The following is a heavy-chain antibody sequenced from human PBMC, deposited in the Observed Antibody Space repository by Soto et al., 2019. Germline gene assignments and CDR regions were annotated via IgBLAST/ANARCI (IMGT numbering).Heavy chain of an antibody. Sequence: GGSLRLSCAASRFTFSHYYMSWIRQAPGKGLEWVSYISSSRSYTNYADSVRGRFTISRDNAKDSLYLQMNSLRAEDTAMYYCARAFFVGSGEYYFDYWGQGTLVTVSS. CDR3: ARAFFVGSGEYYFDY. D-gene: IGHD3-10*01. CDR2: ISSSRSYT. CDR1: RFTFSHYY. V-gene: IGHV3-11*06. J-gene: IGHJ4*02.